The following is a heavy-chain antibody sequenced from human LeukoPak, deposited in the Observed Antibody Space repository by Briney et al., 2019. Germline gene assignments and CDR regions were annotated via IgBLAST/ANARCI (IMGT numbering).Heavy chain of an antibody. CDR3: AVQEGGLRYFVS. CDR2: INPNSGVT. CDR1: GYTFTGYD. J-gene: IGHJ4*02. Sequence: GASVKVSCTASGYTFTGYDMNWVRQAPGQGLEWMGWINPNSGVTNYAQKFQGRVTITRDTSTSTAYMELSRLRSEDTAVYYCAVQEGGLRYFVSWGQGTLVTVS. D-gene: IGHD3-9*01. V-gene: IGHV1-2*02.